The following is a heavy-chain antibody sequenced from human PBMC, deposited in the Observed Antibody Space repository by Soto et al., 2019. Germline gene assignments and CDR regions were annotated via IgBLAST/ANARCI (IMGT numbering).Heavy chain of an antibody. V-gene: IGHV4-39*07. Sequence: SETLFLTCTVSGGSISSGGYYWSWIRQHPGKGLEWIGSIYYSGTTYYNPSLNSRVTVSVDTSKSQFSLKLSSVTAAGTAVYYCARAGAATLSDFWGQGTLVTVSS. CDR3: ARAGAATLSDF. J-gene: IGHJ4*02. CDR1: GGSISSGGYY. CDR2: IYYSGTT. D-gene: IGHD2-15*01.